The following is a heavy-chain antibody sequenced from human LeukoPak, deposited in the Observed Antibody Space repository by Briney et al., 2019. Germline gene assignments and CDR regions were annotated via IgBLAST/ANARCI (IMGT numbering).Heavy chain of an antibody. CDR3: ASTSRGVIDY. V-gene: IGHV3-30-3*01. CDR1: GFTFSNYA. CDR2: ISFDGNNE. Sequence: GRSLGLSCAASGFTFSNYAMHWVRQAPGKGLEWLAVISFDGNNEYYADSVKGRFTISRDNSKNTLYLQMNSLRGEDAAVYYCASTSRGVIDYWGQGTLVTVSS. J-gene: IGHJ4*02. D-gene: IGHD3-10*01.